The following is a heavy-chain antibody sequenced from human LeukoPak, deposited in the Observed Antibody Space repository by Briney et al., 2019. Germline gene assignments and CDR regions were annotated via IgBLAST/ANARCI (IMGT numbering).Heavy chain of an antibody. V-gene: IGHV3-7*01. CDR2: INGDGSEN. CDR1: GFTFNNYW. J-gene: IGHJ3*02. D-gene: IGHD2/OR15-2a*01. CDR3: ARKGGIYCNDGCFHDAFDI. Sequence: PGGSLRLSCAASGFTFNNYWMNWVRQAPGKGLEWVANINGDGSENHTVDSVQGRFTISRDNAKNSLYLQMNSLRGEDTAVYYCARKGGIYCNDGCFHDAFDIWGQGTTVTVSS.